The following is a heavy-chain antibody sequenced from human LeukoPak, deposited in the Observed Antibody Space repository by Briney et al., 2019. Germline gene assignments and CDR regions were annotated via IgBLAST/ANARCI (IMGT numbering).Heavy chain of an antibody. CDR1: GFTVTDNN. CDR3: AKFPAVDAAFDI. CDR2: ISGSGGST. J-gene: IGHJ3*02. V-gene: IGHV3-23*01. Sequence: GGSLRLSCAVSGFTVTDNNMAWVRQAPGKGLEWVSAISGSGGSTYYADSVKGRFTISRDNSKNTLYLQMNSLRAEDTAVYYCAKFPAVDAAFDIWGQGTMVTVSS. D-gene: IGHD4-23*01.